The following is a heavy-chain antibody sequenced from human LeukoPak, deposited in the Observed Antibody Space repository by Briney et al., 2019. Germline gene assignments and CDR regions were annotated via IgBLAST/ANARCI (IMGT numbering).Heavy chain of an antibody. CDR2: IYYSGST. V-gene: IGHV4-59*01. D-gene: IGHD3-22*01. CDR1: GGSFSGYY. CDR3: ARGRDSSGFDC. Sequence: SETLSLTCAVYGGSFSGYYWSWIRQPPGKGLEWIGYIYYSGSTNYNPSLKSRVTISVDTSKNQFSLKLSSVTAADTAVYYCARGRDSSGFDCWGQGTLVTVSS. J-gene: IGHJ4*02.